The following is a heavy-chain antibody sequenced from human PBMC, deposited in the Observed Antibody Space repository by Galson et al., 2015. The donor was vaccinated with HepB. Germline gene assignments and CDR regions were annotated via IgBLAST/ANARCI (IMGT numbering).Heavy chain of an antibody. D-gene: IGHD6-13*01. CDR1: GGSISSGGYY. CDR2: IYYSGST. CDR3: ARYYSSSFAFDP. J-gene: IGHJ5*02. Sequence: TLSLTCTVSGGSISSGGYYWSWIRQHPGKGLEWIGYIYYSGSTYYNPSLKSRVTISVDTSKNQFSLKLSSVTAADTAVYYCARYYSSSFAFDPWGQGTLVTVSS. V-gene: IGHV4-31*03.